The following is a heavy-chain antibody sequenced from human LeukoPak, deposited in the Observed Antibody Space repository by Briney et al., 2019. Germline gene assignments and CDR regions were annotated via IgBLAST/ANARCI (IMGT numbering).Heavy chain of an antibody. Sequence: GGSLRLSCAASGFTFSSYGMHWVRQAPGKGLEWVAVIWYDGSNKYYADSVKGRFTISRDNSKNTLYLQMNSLRAEDTAVYYCAREWRLRWYFDYWGQGTLVTVSS. CDR1: GFTFSSYG. J-gene: IGHJ4*02. CDR3: AREWRLRWYFDY. CDR2: IWYDGSNK. D-gene: IGHD4-23*01. V-gene: IGHV3-33*01.